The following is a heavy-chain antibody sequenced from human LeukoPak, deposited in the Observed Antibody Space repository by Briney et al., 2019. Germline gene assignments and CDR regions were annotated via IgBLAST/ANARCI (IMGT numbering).Heavy chain of an antibody. J-gene: IGHJ4*02. CDR3: AKDLGLPAAIFDY. V-gene: IGHV3-30*04. CDR1: GFTFSSYA. CDR2: ASYDGSNK. D-gene: IGHD2-2*01. Sequence: GRSLRLSCATSGFTFSSYAMHWVRQTPGKGLEWVAVASYDGSNKYYADSVEGRFTISRDNSTNTLYLQMNSLRDEDTAVYYCAKDLGLPAAIFDYWGQGTLVTVSS.